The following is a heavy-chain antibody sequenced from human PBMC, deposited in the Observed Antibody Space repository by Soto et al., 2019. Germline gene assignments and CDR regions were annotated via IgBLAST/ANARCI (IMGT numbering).Heavy chain of an antibody. D-gene: IGHD3-22*01. CDR1: GGSINSYY. CDR3: SRTQETYSSARNYYYYMDV. Sequence: PSETLSLTCTVSGGSINSYYWSWIRQPPGKGLEWFVYIYYSGSTNYNPSLKSRVTVSVGTSKNQFFLKLSSVTAADTAVYYCSRTQETYSSARNYYYYMDVWGKGTTVTVSS. V-gene: IGHV4-59*08. J-gene: IGHJ6*03. CDR2: IYYSGST.